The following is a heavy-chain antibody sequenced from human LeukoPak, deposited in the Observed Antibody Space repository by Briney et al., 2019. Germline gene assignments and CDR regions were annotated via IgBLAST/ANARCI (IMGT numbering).Heavy chain of an antibody. CDR3: APIELYGGNSLD. D-gene: IGHD4-23*01. CDR2: INPNSGGT. CDR1: GYTFTGYY. V-gene: IGHV1-2*02. Sequence: ASVKVSCKASGYTFTGYYMHWGRQAPGQGLEWMGWINPNSGGTNYAQKFQGRVTMTRDTSISTAYMELSRLRSDDTAVYYCAPIELYGGNSLDWGQGTLVTVSS. J-gene: IGHJ4*02.